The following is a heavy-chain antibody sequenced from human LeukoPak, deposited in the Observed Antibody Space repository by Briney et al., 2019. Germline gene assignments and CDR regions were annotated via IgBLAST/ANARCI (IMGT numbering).Heavy chain of an antibody. J-gene: IGHJ4*02. CDR3: ARDER. CDR2: MNKNGIET. Sequence: GGSLRLSCAGSGFIISESWMRWVRQVPGKGLEWVATMNKNGIETYYVDSVRGRFTISRDVAKNSLYLQMSSLRADDTAVYYCARDERWGQGTLVTVSS. CDR1: GFIISESW. V-gene: IGHV3-7*03.